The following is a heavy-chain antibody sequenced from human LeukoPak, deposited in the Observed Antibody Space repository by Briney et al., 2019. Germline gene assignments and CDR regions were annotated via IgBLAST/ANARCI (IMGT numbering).Heavy chain of an antibody. Sequence: PGGSLRLSCAASGFTFSSYSMNWVRQAPGKGLEWVSSISSSSSYIYYADSVKGRLTISRGNAKNSLYLQMNSLRAEDTAVYYCARGTRVGATLFDYWGQGTLVTVSS. J-gene: IGHJ4*02. CDR2: ISSSSSYI. CDR3: ARGTRVGATLFDY. D-gene: IGHD1-26*01. CDR1: GFTFSSYS. V-gene: IGHV3-21*01.